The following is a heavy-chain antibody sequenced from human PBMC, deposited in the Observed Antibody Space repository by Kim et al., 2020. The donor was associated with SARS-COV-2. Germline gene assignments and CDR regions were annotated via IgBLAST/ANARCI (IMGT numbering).Heavy chain of an antibody. CDR3: ARIGGLHDYVWGSYRNPPPYYFDY. CDR2: INHSGST. V-gene: IGHV4-34*01. J-gene: IGHJ4*02. D-gene: IGHD3-16*02. Sequence: SETLSLTCAVYGGSFSGYYWSWIRQPPGKGLEWIGEINHSGSTNYNPSLKSRVTISVDTSKNQFSLKLSSVTAADTAVYYCARIGGLHDYVWGSYRNPPPYYFDYWGQGTLVTVSS. CDR1: GGSFSGYY.